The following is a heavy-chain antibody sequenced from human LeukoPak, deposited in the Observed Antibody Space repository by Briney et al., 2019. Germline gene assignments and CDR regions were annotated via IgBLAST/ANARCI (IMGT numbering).Heavy chain of an antibody. Sequence: PSETLSLTCTVSGGSISSYYWSWIRQPPGKGLEWIGYIYYSGSTNYNPSLKSRVTISVDTSKNQFSLKLSSVTAADTAVYYCAGPPPPAGTGYWGQGTLVTVSS. CDR2: IYYSGST. J-gene: IGHJ4*02. CDR3: AGPPPPAGTGY. CDR1: GGSISSYY. D-gene: IGHD6-19*01. V-gene: IGHV4-59*01.